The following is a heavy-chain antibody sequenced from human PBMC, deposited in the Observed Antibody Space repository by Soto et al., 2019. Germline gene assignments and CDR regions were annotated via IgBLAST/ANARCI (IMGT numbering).Heavy chain of an antibody. Sequence: GGSLRLSCAASGFTFSSYWMSWVRQAPGKGLEWVANIKQDGSEKYYVDSVKGRFTISRDNAKNSLYLQMNSLGAEDTAVYYCASPGTAMVSYYFDYWGQGTLVTVSS. CDR3: ASPGTAMVSYYFDY. D-gene: IGHD5-18*01. CDR1: GFTFSSYW. J-gene: IGHJ4*02. CDR2: IKQDGSEK. V-gene: IGHV3-7*01.